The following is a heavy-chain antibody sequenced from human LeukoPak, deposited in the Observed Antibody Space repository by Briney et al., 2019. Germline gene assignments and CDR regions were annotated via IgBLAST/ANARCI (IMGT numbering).Heavy chain of an antibody. D-gene: IGHD3-3*01. CDR2: MNPNSGNT. CDR3: ARGKYYDFWSGYYYYYGMDV. CDR1: GYTFTSYD. Sequence: ASVEVSCKASGYTFTSYDINWVRQATGQGLEWMGWMNPNSGNTGYAQKFQGRVTMTRNTSISTAYMELSSLRSEDTAVYYCARGKYYDFWSGYYYYYGMDVWGQGTTVTVSS. J-gene: IGHJ6*02. V-gene: IGHV1-8*01.